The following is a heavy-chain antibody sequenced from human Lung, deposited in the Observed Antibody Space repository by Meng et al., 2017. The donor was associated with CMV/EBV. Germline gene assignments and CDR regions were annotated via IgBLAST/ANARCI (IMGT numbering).Heavy chain of an antibody. Sequence: YTLSDYYVHRVRQAHGQGVEWKGWINHHSGGTNEEKKLQGWVTLTRDTSISTAYMELTRLKSDDTAVYYCARGGGTVVRAVNNWFDPWGQGTLVTVSS. CDR3: ARGGGTVVRAVNNWFDP. J-gene: IGHJ5*02. CDR1: YTLSDYY. V-gene: IGHV1-2*04. CDR2: INHHSGGT. D-gene: IGHD3-10*01.